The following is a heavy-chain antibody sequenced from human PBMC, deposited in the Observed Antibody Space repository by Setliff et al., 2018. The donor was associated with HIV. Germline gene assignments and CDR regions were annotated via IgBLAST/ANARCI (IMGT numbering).Heavy chain of an antibody. D-gene: IGHD3-9*01. CDR1: GYSFNRYF. CDR2: IYPGDSDT. Sequence: GESLKISCKASGYSFNRYFIGWVRQMPGKGLEWMAIIYPGDSDTRYSPSFRGQVTISADKSISTVYLQWNSLQASDTAMYYCARMYYDILTGYSYYYYGMDVWGQGTTVTVSS. CDR3: ARMYYDILTGYSYYYYGMDV. V-gene: IGHV5-51*01. J-gene: IGHJ6*02.